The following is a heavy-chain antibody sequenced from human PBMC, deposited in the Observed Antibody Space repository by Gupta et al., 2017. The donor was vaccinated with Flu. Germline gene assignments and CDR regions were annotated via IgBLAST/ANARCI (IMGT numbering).Heavy chain of an antibody. CDR2: VFYTGST. D-gene: IGHD6-13*01. CDR3: ARQGSGITWYDWLDP. CDR1: Y. J-gene: IGHJ5*02. Sequence: YWSWIRQSPGRGLEWIGNVFYTGSTDYSPSFQSRITISLDTSNNQYSLQLNSVTAADTAIFYCARQGSGITWYDWLDPWGPGMWVPVS. V-gene: IGHV4-61*07.